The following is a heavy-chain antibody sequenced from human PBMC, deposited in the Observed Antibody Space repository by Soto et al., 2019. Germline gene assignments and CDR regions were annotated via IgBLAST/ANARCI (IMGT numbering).Heavy chain of an antibody. V-gene: IGHV4-4*07. CDR2: VYSSGGT. J-gene: IGHJ5*02. D-gene: IGHD3-3*01. Sequence: ETLSLTCTVSGGSMSSYYWTWIRQPAGKGLEWIGRVYSSGGTHYNPSLKSRVTISLDTSKNQFSLRLLSVTDADTAVYYCARGQRFSDWFDPWGQGTLVTVSS. CDR1: GGSMSSYY. CDR3: ARGQRFSDWFDP.